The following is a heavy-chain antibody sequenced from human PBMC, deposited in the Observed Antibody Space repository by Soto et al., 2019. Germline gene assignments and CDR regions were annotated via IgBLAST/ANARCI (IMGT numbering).Heavy chain of an antibody. J-gene: IGHJ4*02. Sequence: QIQLLQSGAEVKKPGASVKFTCKASGYTFRNFVISWVRQAPGQGREWMGWISAYNANANYAQKFQGRLTMTADTSTSTAYMELRSLRSDDTAVYYCARENSYFDYWGQGTLVTVSS. CDR2: ISAYNANA. CDR1: GYTFRNFV. CDR3: ARENSYFDY. V-gene: IGHV1-18*01.